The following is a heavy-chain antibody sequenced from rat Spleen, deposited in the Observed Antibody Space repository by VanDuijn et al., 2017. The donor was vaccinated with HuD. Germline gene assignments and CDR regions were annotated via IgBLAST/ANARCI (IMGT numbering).Heavy chain of an antibody. D-gene: IGHD4-3*01. CDR1: GFTFNNYD. Sequence: EVQLVESGGGLVQPGRSLKLSWEVSGFTFNNYDMAWIRQAPTKVLEWFASINTGGFNTYYRDSGKGRFTVSRDNSKSTLYLQVDSLRSEETATYYCARQDTSGYSNWFAYWGQGTLVTVSS. J-gene: IGHJ3*01. CDR2: INTGGFNT. CDR3: ARQDTSGYSNWFAY. V-gene: IGHV5S11*01.